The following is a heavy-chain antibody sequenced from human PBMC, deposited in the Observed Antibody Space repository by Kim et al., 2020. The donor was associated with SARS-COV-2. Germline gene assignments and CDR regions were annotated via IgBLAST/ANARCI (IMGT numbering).Heavy chain of an antibody. Sequence: GGSLRLSCAASGFTFSSYGMHWVRQAPGKGLEWVAVIWYDGSNKYYADSVKGRFTISRDNSKNTLYLQMNSLRAEDTAVYYCARVSGGPGAGMDVWGQGTTVTVSS. CDR2: IWYDGSNK. CDR1: GFTFSSYG. D-gene: IGHD3-10*01. CDR3: ARVSGGPGAGMDV. J-gene: IGHJ6*02. V-gene: IGHV3-33*08.